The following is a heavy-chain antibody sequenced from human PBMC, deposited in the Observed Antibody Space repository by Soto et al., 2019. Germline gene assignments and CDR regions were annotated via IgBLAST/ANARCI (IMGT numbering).Heavy chain of an antibody. D-gene: IGHD6-13*01. CDR3: ARGSYSSSWYLYNWFDP. CDR1: GGTFSSYA. CDR2: IIPIFGTA. V-gene: IGHV1-69*12. Sequence: QVQLVQSGAEVKKPGSSVKVSCKASGGTFSSYAISWVRQAPGQGLEWMGGIIPIFGTANYAQKFQGRVTITADESTSTADMELSSLRAEDTAVYYCARGSYSSSWYLYNWFDPWGKGTLVTVSS. J-gene: IGHJ5*02.